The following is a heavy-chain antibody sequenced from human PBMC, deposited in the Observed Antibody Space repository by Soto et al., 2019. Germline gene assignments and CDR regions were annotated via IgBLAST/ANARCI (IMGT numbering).Heavy chain of an antibody. CDR3: AKELRDRTVYCSSTSCSHGMDV. Sequence: PGGSLRLSCAASGFTFSSYGMHWVRQAPGKGLEWVAVISFNGSNKHYADSVKGRFTISRDNSKNTVYLQMNSLRAEDTAVYYCAKELRDRTVYCSSTSCSHGMDVWGQGTTVTVSS. V-gene: IGHV3-30*18. J-gene: IGHJ6*02. D-gene: IGHD2-2*01. CDR1: GFTFSSYG. CDR2: ISFNGSNK.